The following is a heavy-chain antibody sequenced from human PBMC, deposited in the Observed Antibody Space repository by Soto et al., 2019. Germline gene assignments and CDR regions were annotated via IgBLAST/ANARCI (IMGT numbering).Heavy chain of an antibody. D-gene: IGHD1-26*01. CDR2: IKSKTDGGTT. J-gene: IGHJ4*02. CDR3: GSHHSGLNPSSFDY. Sequence: EVQLVESGGGLVKPGGSLRLSCAASGFTFSNAWMNWDRQAPGKGLEWVGRIKSKTDGGTTDYAAPVKGRFTISRDDSKNTLYLQMNSLNTEDTAVYYCGSHHSGLNPSSFDYWGQGTLVTVSS. CDR1: GFTFSNAW. V-gene: IGHV3-15*07.